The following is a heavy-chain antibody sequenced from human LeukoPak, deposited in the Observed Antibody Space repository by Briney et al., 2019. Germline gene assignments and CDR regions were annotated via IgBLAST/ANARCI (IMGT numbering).Heavy chain of an antibody. J-gene: IGHJ4*02. CDR3: ARAPVEMATIEPPFDY. V-gene: IGHV3-66*01. CDR2: IYSGGST. Sequence: GGSLRLSCAASGFTVSSNYMSWVRQAPGKGLEWVSVIYSGGSTYYADSVKGRFTISRDNSKNTLYLQMNSLRAEDTAVYYCARAPVEMATIEPPFDYWGQGTLVTVSS. CDR1: GFTVSSNY. D-gene: IGHD5-24*01.